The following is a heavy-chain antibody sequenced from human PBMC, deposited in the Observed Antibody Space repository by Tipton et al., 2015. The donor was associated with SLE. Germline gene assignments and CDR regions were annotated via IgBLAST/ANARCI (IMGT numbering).Heavy chain of an antibody. Sequence: GSLRLSCAASGFTFTNNAMNWVRQAPGKGLEWVSGINSEGGTVYADSVKGRFTISRDISKNMVFLQMNSLRAEDTAIYYCAKTTVYSNDWPYFDHWGQGTLVTVSS. CDR1: GFTFTNNA. V-gene: IGHV3-23*01. J-gene: IGHJ4*02. CDR2: INSEGGT. CDR3: AKTTVYSNDWPYFDH. D-gene: IGHD6-19*01.